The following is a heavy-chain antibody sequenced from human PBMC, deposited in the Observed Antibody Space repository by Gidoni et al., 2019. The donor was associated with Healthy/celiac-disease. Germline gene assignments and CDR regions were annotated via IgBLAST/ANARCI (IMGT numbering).Heavy chain of an antibody. CDR2: ISYDGSNK. J-gene: IGHJ4*02. CDR1: GFTFSSYG. CDR3: ARALRLGAIDY. D-gene: IGHD1-26*01. Sequence: QVQLVESGGGVVQPGRSLRLSCAASGFTFSSYGMHWVRQAPGKGLEWVAVISYDGSNKYYADSVKGRFTISRDNSKNTLYLQMNSLRAEDTAVYYCARALRLGAIDYWGQGTLVTVSS. V-gene: IGHV3-30*03.